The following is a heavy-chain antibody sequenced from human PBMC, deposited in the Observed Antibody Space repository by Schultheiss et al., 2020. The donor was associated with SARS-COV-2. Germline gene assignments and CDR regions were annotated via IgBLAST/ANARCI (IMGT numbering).Heavy chain of an antibody. J-gene: IGHJ4*02. V-gene: IGHV3-23*01. CDR1: GFTFSSYA. CDR2: ISGSGGST. Sequence: GGSLRLSCAASGFTFSSYAMSWVRQAPGKGLEWVSAISGSGGSTYYADSVKGRFTISRDNAKNSLYLQMNSLRAEDTAVYYCARDRYASSGWYFDYWGQGTLVTVSS. D-gene: IGHD6-19*01. CDR3: ARDRYASSGWYFDY.